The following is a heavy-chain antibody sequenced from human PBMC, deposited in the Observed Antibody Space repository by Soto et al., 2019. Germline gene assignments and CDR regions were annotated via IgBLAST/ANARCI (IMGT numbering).Heavy chain of an antibody. V-gene: IGHV4-28*01. D-gene: IGHD6-13*01. Sequence: SETLSLTCAVSGYSISSRNWWGFIRQPPGKGLEWIGNIYYSGTTYYNPSLMSRVTMSVDTSKNRFSLKLNSVTAVDTAVYYCAKTGYSSTWATDGDAFDICRQGTMVTVS. CDR3: AKTGYSSTWATDGDAFDI. CDR2: IYYSGTT. CDR1: GYSISSRNW. J-gene: IGHJ3*02.